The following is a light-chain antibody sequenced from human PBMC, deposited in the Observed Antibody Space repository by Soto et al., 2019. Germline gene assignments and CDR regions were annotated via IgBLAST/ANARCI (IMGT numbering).Light chain of an antibody. CDR2: SSD. V-gene: IGLV1-44*01. J-gene: IGLJ3*02. Sequence: QAVLTKPPSASGTPGQRVTISCSGSSSNIGRNTVNWYRQLPGTAPKLLIGSSDQRPSGVPDRFSGSQSGTSASLAISGLQSEDEADYICAAWDDSLNAWAFGGGTKLTVL. CDR1: SSNIGRNT. CDR3: AAWDDSLNAWA.